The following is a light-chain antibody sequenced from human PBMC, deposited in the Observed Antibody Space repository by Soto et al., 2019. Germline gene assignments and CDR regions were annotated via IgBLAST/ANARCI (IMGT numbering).Light chain of an antibody. CDR1: QSVSSSY. CDR3: QQYGSSPLT. Sequence: EIVLTQSPGTLSLSPAERATLSCRASQSVSSSYLAWYQQKPGQAPRLLISGASSRATGIPDRFSGSGSGTDFTLTISRLEPEDFAVYYCQQYGSSPLTFGGGTKVEIK. V-gene: IGKV3-20*01. CDR2: GAS. J-gene: IGKJ4*01.